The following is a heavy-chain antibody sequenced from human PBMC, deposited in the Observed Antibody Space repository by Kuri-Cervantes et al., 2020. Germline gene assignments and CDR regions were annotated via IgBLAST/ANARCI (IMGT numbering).Heavy chain of an antibody. D-gene: IGHD2-21*01. CDR1: GYTFTSYG. CDR3: ARTAPVAFDAFEI. Sequence: ASVKVSCKASGYTFTSYGISWVRQAPGQGLEWMGWISAYNGNTNYAQKLQGRVTMTRDTSISTAYMELNRLTSDDTAVYYCARTAPVAFDAFEIWGQGTMVTVSS. CDR2: ISAYNGNT. J-gene: IGHJ3*02. V-gene: IGHV1-18*01.